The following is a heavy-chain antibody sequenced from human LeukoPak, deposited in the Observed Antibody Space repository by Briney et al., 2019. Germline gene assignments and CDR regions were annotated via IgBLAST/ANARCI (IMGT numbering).Heavy chain of an antibody. Sequence: PGGSLRLSCAASGFTFSSYAMSWVRQAPGKGLEWVSAISGSGGSTYYADSVRGRFTISRDNSKNTLYLQMNSLKAEDTAVYYCAKDGSWYSWFDPWGQGTLVTVSS. J-gene: IGHJ5*02. CDR1: GFTFSSYA. D-gene: IGHD6-13*01. CDR2: ISGSGGST. V-gene: IGHV3-23*01. CDR3: AKDGSWYSWFDP.